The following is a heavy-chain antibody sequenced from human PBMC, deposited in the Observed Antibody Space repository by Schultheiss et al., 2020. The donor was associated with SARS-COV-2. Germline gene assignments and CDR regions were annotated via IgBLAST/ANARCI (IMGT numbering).Heavy chain of an antibody. J-gene: IGHJ4*02. Sequence: GGSLRLSCAASGFTFDDYAMHWVRQAPGKGLEWVSGISWNSGSIGYADSVKGRFTISRDNAKNSLYLQMNSLRAEDTALYYCAKDGSGSGSLGGGYFDYWGQGTLVTVSS. D-gene: IGHD1-26*01. CDR1: GFTFDDYA. CDR3: AKDGSGSGSLGGGYFDY. V-gene: IGHV3-9*01. CDR2: ISWNSGSI.